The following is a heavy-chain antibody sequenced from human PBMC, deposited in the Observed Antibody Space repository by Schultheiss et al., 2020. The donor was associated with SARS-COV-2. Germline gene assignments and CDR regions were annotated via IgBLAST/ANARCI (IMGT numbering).Heavy chain of an antibody. CDR3: ARDNPIVATIEGFAFDI. J-gene: IGHJ3*02. D-gene: IGHD5-12*01. CDR1: GGSFSGYY. Sequence: SETLSLTCAVYGGSFSGYYWSWIRQHPGKGLEWIGYIYYSGSTNYNPSLKSRVTMSVDTSKNQFSLKLSSVTAADTAVYYCARDNPIVATIEGFAFDIWGQGTMVTVSS. V-gene: IGHV4-59*12. CDR2: IYYSGST.